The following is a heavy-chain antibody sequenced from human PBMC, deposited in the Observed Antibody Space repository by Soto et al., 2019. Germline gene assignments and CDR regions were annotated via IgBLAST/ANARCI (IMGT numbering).Heavy chain of an antibody. D-gene: IGHD2-8*01. CDR2: IGVGSGNR. V-gene: IGHV1-58*01. CDR1: GFTFTSSA. CDR3: AALGVNFDH. J-gene: IGHJ4*02. Sequence: GSSVKVSCKASGFTFTSSAVQWVRQARGQRLEWIGWIGVGSGNRHYAQKFQERVTITRDMSTNTAYMELSSLRSEDTAVYYCAALGVNFDHWGQGTLVTASS.